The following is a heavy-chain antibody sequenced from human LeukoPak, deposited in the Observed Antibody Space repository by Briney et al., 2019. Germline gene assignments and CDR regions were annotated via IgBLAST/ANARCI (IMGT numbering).Heavy chain of an antibody. J-gene: IGHJ4*02. Sequence: PSETLSLTCTVSGGSISSYYWSWIRQPPGKGLEWIGYIYYSGSTNYNPSLKSRVTISVDTSKNQFSLKLSSVTAADTAVYYCARDLFTDSSGYYFGNWGQGTLVTVSS. D-gene: IGHD3-22*01. V-gene: IGHV4-59*01. CDR3: ARDLFTDSSGYYFGN. CDR1: GGSISSYY. CDR2: IYYSGST.